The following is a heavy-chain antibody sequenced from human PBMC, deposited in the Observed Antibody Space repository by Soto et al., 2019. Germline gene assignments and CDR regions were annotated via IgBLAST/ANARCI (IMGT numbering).Heavy chain of an antibody. Sequence: GASVKVSCKASGYTFTSYGISWVRQAPGQGLEWMGWISAYNGNTNYAQKLQGRVTMTTDTSTSTAYMELRSLRSDDTAVYYCARGYYDFWSGYSREYYYFDYWGQGTLVTVS. D-gene: IGHD3-3*01. CDR3: ARGYYDFWSGYSREYYYFDY. CDR2: ISAYNGNT. J-gene: IGHJ4*02. CDR1: GYTFTSYG. V-gene: IGHV1-18*01.